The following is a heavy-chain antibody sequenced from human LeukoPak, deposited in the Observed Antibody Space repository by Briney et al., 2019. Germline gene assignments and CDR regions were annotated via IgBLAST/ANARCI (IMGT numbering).Heavy chain of an antibody. CDR3: AKDPEEWLALYFDY. CDR1: GFTFSDYY. CDR2: ISGTGRTI. J-gene: IGHJ4*02. V-gene: IGHV3-11*01. D-gene: IGHD6-19*01. Sequence: GGSLRLSCAASGFTFSDYYMSWIRQVPGKGLEWVSYISGTGRTIYYADSVKGRFTISRDNSKNTLYLQMNSLRAEDTAVYYCAKDPEEWLALYFDYWGQGTLVTVSS.